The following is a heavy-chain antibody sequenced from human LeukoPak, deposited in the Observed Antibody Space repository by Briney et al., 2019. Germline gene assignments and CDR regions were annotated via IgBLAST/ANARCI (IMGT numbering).Heavy chain of an antibody. Sequence: GGSLRLSCAASGFTFSNYGIHWVRQAPGKGLEWVAVISYDGSNKYYADSVKGRFTISRDNSKNTLYLQMNSLRDDDTAVYYCVRGVGVSRFNYLDSWGQGTLVIVSS. J-gene: IGHJ4*02. CDR1: GFTFSNYG. CDR2: ISYDGSNK. CDR3: VRGVGVSRFNYLDS. V-gene: IGHV3-30*03. D-gene: IGHD6-13*01.